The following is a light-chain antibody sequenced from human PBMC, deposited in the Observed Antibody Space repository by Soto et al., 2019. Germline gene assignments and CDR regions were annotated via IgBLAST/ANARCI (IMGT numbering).Light chain of an antibody. V-gene: IGKV1-6*01. CDR2: GAS. CDR3: LQDYNYPFT. J-gene: IGKJ2*01. Sequence: AIPMTQSPSSLSASVGDRVTITCRASQDISKDLAWYQQKAGKAPQILIYGASTLQTGVASRFSGSGSATDFTLTISSLQPEDSAAYYCLQDYNYPFTFGQGTKLDIK. CDR1: QDISKD.